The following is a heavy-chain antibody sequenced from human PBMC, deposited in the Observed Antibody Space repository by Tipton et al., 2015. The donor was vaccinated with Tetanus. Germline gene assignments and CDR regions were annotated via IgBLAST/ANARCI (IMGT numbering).Heavy chain of an antibody. CDR3: ARDRRSCIASAGYGMDV. CDR1: GFTFSTTK. D-gene: IGHD6-13*01. Sequence: SLRLSCGVSGFTFSTTKMNWVRQAPGRGLEWVTFISGSGGHIYYADSVKGRFTVSRDNAKNSLYLQMSSLRDDDTAIYYCARDRRSCIASAGYGMDVWGQGTPVTASS. J-gene: IGHJ6*02. CDR2: ISGSGGHI. V-gene: IGHV3-48*02.